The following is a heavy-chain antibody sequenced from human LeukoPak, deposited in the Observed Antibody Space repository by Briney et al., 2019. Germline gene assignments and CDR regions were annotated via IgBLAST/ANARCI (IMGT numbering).Heavy chain of an antibody. CDR2: ISYDGSNK. J-gene: IGHJ4*02. CDR3: ATRPMTTVEMDFDY. Sequence: PGRSLRLSCAASGFTFSSYAMHWVRQAPGKGLEWVAVISYDGSNKYYADSVKGRFTISRDNSKNTLYLQMNSLRAEDTAVYYCATRPMTTVEMDFDYWGQGTLVTVSS. V-gene: IGHV3-30-3*01. D-gene: IGHD4-23*01. CDR1: GFTFSSYA.